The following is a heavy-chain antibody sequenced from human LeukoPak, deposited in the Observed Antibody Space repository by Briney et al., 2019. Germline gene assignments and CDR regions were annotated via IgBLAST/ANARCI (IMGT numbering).Heavy chain of an antibody. D-gene: IGHD2-21*01. V-gene: IGHV5-51*01. J-gene: IGHJ3*02. CDR1: GHSFNSYW. Sequence: GESLKISCKGSGHSFNSYWIGWVRQMPGKGLEWMGIIYPGDSDNRYSPSFQGQVTISADKSISIAYLQWTSLKASDTAMYYCARFLFNYDAFDTWGQGAMVTVSS. CDR3: ARFLFNYDAFDT. CDR2: IYPGDSDN.